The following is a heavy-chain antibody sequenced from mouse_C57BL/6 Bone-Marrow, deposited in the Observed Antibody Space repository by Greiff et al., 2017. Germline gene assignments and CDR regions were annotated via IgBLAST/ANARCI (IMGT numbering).Heavy chain of an antibody. CDR3: ARLGLGKDWYFDV. CDR2: ISSGSSNI. CDR1: GFTFSDYG. J-gene: IGHJ1*03. Sequence: EVKLMESGGGLVKPGGSLKLSCAASGFTFSDYGMHWVRQAPEKGLGWVAYISSGSSNIYYADTVKGRFTISRDNAKNTLFLQMTSLRSEDTARYYCARLGLGKDWYFDVWGTGTTVTVSS. D-gene: IGHD4-1*01. V-gene: IGHV5-17*01.